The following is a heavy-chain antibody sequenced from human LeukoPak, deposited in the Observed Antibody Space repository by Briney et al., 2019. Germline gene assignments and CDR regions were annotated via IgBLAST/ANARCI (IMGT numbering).Heavy chain of an antibody. CDR2: ISGSGGST. D-gene: IGHD3-3*01. CDR3: AKEGYDFWSGYFGYFDY. CDR1: GFTFSSYA. J-gene: IGHJ4*02. Sequence: PGGSLRLSCAASGFTFSSYAMSWVRQAPGKGLEWVSAISGSGGSTYYADSVKGRFTISRDNSKNTLYLQMNSLRAEDTAVYYCAKEGYDFWSGYFGYFDYWGQGTLVTVSS. V-gene: IGHV3-23*01.